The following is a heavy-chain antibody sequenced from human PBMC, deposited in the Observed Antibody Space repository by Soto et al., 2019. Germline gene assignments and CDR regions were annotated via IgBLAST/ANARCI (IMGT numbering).Heavy chain of an antibody. Sequence: PSETLSLTCTVSGGSISSYYWSWIRQPPGKGLEWIGYIYYSGSANYNPSLKNRVTISLDTSKNEFSLNMDSVTAADTAIYYCVRSVILSGGSYKGLIRLHYFATWGPGTLVTVSS. CDR1: GGSISSYY. CDR2: IYYSGSA. D-gene: IGHD3-3*01. J-gene: IGHJ4*02. V-gene: IGHV4-59*12. CDR3: VRSVILSGGSYKGLIRLHYFAT.